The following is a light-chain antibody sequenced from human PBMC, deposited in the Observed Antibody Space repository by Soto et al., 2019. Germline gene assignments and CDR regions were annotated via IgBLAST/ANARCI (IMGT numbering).Light chain of an antibody. CDR3: QSYDSSLSGWV. CDR2: GVT. Sequence: QSALTQPASVSGSPGQSITISCTGTRSDIGSYNNVAWYQQHPGKAPRVMIFGVTKRPSGISDRFFGSKSGTSASLAITGLQAEDEADYYCQSYDSSLSGWVFGGGTKVTVL. V-gene: IGLV2-14*02. CDR1: RSDIGSYNN. J-gene: IGLJ3*02.